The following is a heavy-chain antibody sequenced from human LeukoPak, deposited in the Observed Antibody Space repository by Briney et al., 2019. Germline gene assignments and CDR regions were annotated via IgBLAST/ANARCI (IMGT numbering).Heavy chain of an antibody. CDR1: GFTFSSYV. J-gene: IGHJ4*02. CDR2: ISSDGSNK. V-gene: IGHV3-30*09. D-gene: IGHD5-24*01. Sequence: TGGSLRLSCAASGFTFSSYVMHWVRQAPGKGLEWVAIISSDGSNKYYADSVKGRFAISRDNSNNTLYLQMNSLRAEDTAVYYCARRSRDGWYFDYWGERTLGTVSP. CDR3: ARRSRDGWYFDY.